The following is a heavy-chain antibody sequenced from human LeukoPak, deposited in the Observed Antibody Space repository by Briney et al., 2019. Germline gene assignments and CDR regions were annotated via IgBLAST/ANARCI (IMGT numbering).Heavy chain of an antibody. V-gene: IGHV3-23*01. D-gene: IGHD6-6*01. CDR1: GFTFSSSA. CDR2: ISANGVNT. J-gene: IGHJ4*02. CDR3: AKGSAAARPYYFDS. Sequence: GGSLRLSCAASGFTFSSSAMSWVRQVPGKGLEWVSGISANGVNTYYADSVKGRFTISRDNSRHTLSLQMNGLRADDTAVYYCAKGSAAARPYYFDSWGQGTLVAVSS.